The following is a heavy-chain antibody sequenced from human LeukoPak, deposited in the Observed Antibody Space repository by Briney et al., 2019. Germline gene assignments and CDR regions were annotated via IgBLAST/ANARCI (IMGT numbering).Heavy chain of an antibody. CDR1: GGTFNSYG. J-gene: IGHJ4*02. CDR3: ASSPLAVAAWYYFDY. CDR2: IIPIFGTA. D-gene: IGHD6-19*01. Sequence: SVKGSCKASGGTFNSYGINWVRQAPGQGLEWMGGIIPIFGTADYAPKFQGRVTITADESTSTAYVELSSLRSEDTAVYYCASSPLAVAAWYYFDYWGQGTLVTVSS. V-gene: IGHV1-69*13.